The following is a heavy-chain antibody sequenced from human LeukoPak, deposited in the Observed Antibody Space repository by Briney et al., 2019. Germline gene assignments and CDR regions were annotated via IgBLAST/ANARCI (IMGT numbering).Heavy chain of an antibody. CDR2: ISWNSGSI. D-gene: IGHD3-10*01. J-gene: IGHJ6*02. CDR3: AKDGEGVTMVRGVISYYGMDV. CDR1: GFTFDDYA. Sequence: QTGRSLRLSCAASGFTFDDYAMHWVRHAPGKGLEWVSGISWNSGSIGYADSVKGRFTISRDNAKNSLYLQMNSLRAEDTALYYCAKDGEGVTMVRGVISYYGMDVWGQGTTVTVSS. V-gene: IGHV3-9*01.